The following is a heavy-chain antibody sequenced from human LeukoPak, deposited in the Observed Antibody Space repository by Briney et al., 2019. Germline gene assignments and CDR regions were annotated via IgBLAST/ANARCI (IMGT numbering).Heavy chain of an antibody. D-gene: IGHD5-18*01. V-gene: IGHV1-2*02. CDR2: INPNSGDT. Sequence: ASVKVSCKASGYTFTDYYIHWVRQAPGQGLEWMGWINPNSGDTNYAQKFQGRVTMTRDTSISTAYMELSRLRSDDTAVYYCARHHSYGSYYYYMDVWGKGTTVTVSS. CDR1: GYTFTDYY. J-gene: IGHJ6*03. CDR3: ARHHSYGSYYYYMDV.